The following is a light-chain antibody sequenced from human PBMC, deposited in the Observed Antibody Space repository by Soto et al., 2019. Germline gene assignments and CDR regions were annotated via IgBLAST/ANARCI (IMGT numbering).Light chain of an antibody. J-gene: IGKJ1*01. CDR1: QSFSTN. Sequence: EIVMTQSPATLSVSPGERATLSCRASQSFSTNLAWYQQKPGQAPRLLIYGASTRATGIPARFSGSGSGTEFTLTITSLQSEDFAVYYCQQYNNWPPTFGQGTQVDIK. CDR2: GAS. V-gene: IGKV3-15*01. CDR3: QQYNNWPPT.